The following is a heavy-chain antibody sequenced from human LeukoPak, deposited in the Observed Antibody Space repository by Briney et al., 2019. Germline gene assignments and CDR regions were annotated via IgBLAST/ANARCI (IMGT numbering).Heavy chain of an antibody. CDR2: IYSGGST. CDR1: GFTVSSNY. CDR3: ARIYGDYVFDY. Sequence: PGGSLRLSCAASGFTVSSNYMSWVRQAPGKGLEWVSVIYSGGSTYYADSVKGRFTISRDNSKNTVYLQMNSLRAEDTAVYYCARIYGDYVFDYWGQGTLVTVPS. D-gene: IGHD4-17*01. V-gene: IGHV3-66*01. J-gene: IGHJ4*02.